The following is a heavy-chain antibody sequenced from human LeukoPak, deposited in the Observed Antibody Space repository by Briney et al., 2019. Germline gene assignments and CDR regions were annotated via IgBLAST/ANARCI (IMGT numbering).Heavy chain of an antibody. D-gene: IGHD3-10*01. Sequence: SGGSLRLSCAASGFTFSDYFMSWIRQAPGKGLDWVSYISSSGDTIYYADSVKGRFTVSRDNAKNSLYLQMNSLRAEDTAVYYCARDDPSAIISGWGQGTMVTVSS. J-gene: IGHJ3*01. V-gene: IGHV3-11*04. CDR2: ISSSGDTI. CDR3: ARDDPSAIISG. CDR1: GFTFSDYF.